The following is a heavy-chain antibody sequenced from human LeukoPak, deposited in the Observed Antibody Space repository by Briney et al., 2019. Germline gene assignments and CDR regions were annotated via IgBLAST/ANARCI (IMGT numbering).Heavy chain of an antibody. J-gene: IGHJ5*02. CDR1: GYTLTELS. CDR3: AGGAGNWFDP. CDR2: FDPEDGET. V-gene: IGHV1-24*01. Sequence: GASVKVSFTVSGYTLTELSMHWVRQAPGKGLEWMGGFDPEDGETIYAQKFQGRVTMTEDTSTDTAYMGLSSLRSEDTAVYYCAGGAGNWFDPWGQGTLVTVSS. D-gene: IGHD3-16*01.